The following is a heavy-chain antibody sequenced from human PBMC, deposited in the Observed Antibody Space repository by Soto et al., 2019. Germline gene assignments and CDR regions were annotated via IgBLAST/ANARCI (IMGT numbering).Heavy chain of an antibody. CDR3: AHPRGFGVFDAYDF. CDR2: ISGSGGST. J-gene: IGHJ3*01. Sequence: GGSLRLAWAASGFNFSSYAMSWVRPAQGKGLEWVSAISGSGGSTYYADSVKGRFTISRDNSINTLYLQMNNLGNEDTAVYYCAHPRGFGVFDAYDFWGQGTMVTVSS. V-gene: IGHV3-23*01. CDR1: GFNFSSYA. D-gene: IGHD3-10*01.